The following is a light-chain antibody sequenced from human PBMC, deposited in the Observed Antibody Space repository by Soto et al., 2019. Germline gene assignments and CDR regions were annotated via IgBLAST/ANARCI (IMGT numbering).Light chain of an antibody. CDR2: GAS. J-gene: IGKJ2*01. CDR1: QSISSY. Sequence: DLHMTQSPSSLSASVGDRVTITCRASQSISSYLHWYQQKPGKAPKLLVYGASSLQSGVPSRFRGCGSGTDFTLTISSLQPEDFATYYCQQYYSALYTFGQGTKLEIK. V-gene: IGKV1-39*01. CDR3: QQYYSALYT.